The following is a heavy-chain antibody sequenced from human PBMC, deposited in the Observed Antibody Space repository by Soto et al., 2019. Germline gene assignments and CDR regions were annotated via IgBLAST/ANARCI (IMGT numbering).Heavy chain of an antibody. CDR2: INPNSGGT. D-gene: IGHD3-3*01. V-gene: IGHV1-2*02. Sequence: ASVKVSCKASGYTFTGYYMHWLRQAPGQGLEWMGWINPNSGGTNYAQKFQGRVTMTRDTSISTAYMELSRLRSDDTAVYYCARFPLPITAFDYWGQGTLVTVSS. CDR3: ARFPLPITAFDY. CDR1: GYTFTGYY. J-gene: IGHJ4*02.